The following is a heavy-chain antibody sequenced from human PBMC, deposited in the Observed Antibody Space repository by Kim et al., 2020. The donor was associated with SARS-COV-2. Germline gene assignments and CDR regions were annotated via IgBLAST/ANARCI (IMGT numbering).Heavy chain of an antibody. V-gene: IGHV3-66*01. CDR1: GFTVSSDY. CDR3: ARDRVEADGNDRWGAFDI. CDR2: IYSGGTT. Sequence: GGSLRLSCAASGFTVSSDYMSWVRQAPGKGLEWVSVIYSGGTTYYADSVKGRFTISRDNSKNTLYLQMNSLRAEDTAVYYCARDRVEADGNDRWGAFDIWGQGTMVTVSS. J-gene: IGHJ3*02. D-gene: IGHD6-13*01.